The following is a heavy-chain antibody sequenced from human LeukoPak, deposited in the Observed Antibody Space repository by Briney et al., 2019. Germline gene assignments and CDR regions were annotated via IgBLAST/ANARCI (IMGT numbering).Heavy chain of an antibody. V-gene: IGHV3-53*01. J-gene: IGHJ3*02. CDR1: GFTFSSYA. D-gene: IGHD4/OR15-4a*01. CDR2: IYSGGST. CDR3: ARLTMVLAFDI. Sequence: GGSLRLSCAASGFTFSSYAMTWVRQAPGKGLEWVSGIYSGGSTYYADSVKGRFTISRDNSKNTLYLQMNSLRAEDTAVYYCARLTMVLAFDIWGQGTMVTVSS.